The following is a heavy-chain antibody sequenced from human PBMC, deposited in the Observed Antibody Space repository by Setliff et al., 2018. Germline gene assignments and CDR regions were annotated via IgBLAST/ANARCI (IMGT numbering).Heavy chain of an antibody. CDR1: GGSVSSTSHY. J-gene: IGHJ1*01. CDR2: VYYSGYT. V-gene: IGHV4-39*07. Sequence: PSETLSLTCNGSGGSVSSTSHYWGWIRQPPGKGMEWIGSVYYSGYTYYNPSLQSRVTISVDMSKNQFSMKLTSVTAADTAVYYCARVDFTMIQGVLGLWGQGTLVTVS. D-gene: IGHD3-10*01. CDR3: ARVDFTMIQGVLGL.